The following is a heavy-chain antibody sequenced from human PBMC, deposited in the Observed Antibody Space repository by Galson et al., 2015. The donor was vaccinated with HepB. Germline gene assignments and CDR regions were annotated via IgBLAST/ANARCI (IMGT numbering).Heavy chain of an antibody. J-gene: IGHJ4*02. Sequence: SLRLSCAASGFTFSDYYMSWIRQAPGKGLEWVSYISSSSSYTNYADSVKGRLTISRDNAKNSLYLQMNSLRAEDTAVYYCARTDAQWLVPGYFDYWGQGTLVTVSS. V-gene: IGHV3-11*03. D-gene: IGHD6-19*01. CDR3: ARTDAQWLVPGYFDY. CDR2: ISSSSSYT. CDR1: GFTFSDYY.